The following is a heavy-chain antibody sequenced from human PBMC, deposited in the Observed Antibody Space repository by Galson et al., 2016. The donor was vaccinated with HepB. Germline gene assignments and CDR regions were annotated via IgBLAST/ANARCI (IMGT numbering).Heavy chain of an antibody. Sequence: SLRLSCAASTFMFSSYTMHWVRQAPGKGLEYVSAISSDGGSTYYIDSVKGRFTISRDNSKNSLYLQMTSLRTEDTAVYYCVSRGAEWLVTADSWGQGTVVVVSS. J-gene: IGHJ4*02. D-gene: IGHD5-12*01. CDR3: VSRGAEWLVTADS. V-gene: IGHV3-64D*06. CDR1: TFMFSSYT. CDR2: ISSDGGST.